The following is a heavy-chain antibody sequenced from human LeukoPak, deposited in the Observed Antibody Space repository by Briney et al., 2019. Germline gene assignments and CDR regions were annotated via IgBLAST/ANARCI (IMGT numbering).Heavy chain of an antibody. CDR1: GFTFSSYG. J-gene: IGHJ4*02. CDR3: ARGIVRYSSGWYFDY. D-gene: IGHD6-19*01. CDR2: IWYDGSNK. V-gene: IGHV3-33*01. Sequence: GSLRLSCAASGFTFSSYGMHWVRQAPGKGLEWVAVIWYDGSNKYYADSVKGRFTISRDNSKNTLYLQMNSLRAEDTAVYYCARGIVRYSSGWYFDYWGQGTLVTVSP.